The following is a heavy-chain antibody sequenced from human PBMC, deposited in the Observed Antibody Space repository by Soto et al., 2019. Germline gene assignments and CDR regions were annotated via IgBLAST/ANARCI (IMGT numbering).Heavy chain of an antibody. D-gene: IGHD1-26*01. V-gene: IGHV3-23*01. Sequence: GGSLRLSCAASGLIFSDYAMSWVRQAPGKGLECVACISGSGGDTFYADSVKGRFTISRDNSKNTLSLHMNSLRVDDTAVYFCAKDRFGIVGPVDYWGQGTLVTSPQ. CDR2: ISGSGGDT. J-gene: IGHJ4*02. CDR1: GLIFSDYA. CDR3: AKDRFGIVGPVDY.